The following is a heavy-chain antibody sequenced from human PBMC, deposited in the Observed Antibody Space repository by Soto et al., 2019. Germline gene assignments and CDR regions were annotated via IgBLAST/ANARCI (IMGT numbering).Heavy chain of an antibody. CDR1: GFTFSSYW. CDR2: INSDGSRT. D-gene: IGHD3-3*01. Sequence: EVQVVESGGGLVQPGGSLRLSCAASGFTFSSYWMHWVRQVPGKGLVWVSRINSDGSRTDYADSVKGRFTVSRDNAKNTLYLQINSLSSEHSAVYYCAIVVIIPLFDYWGQGTLVTVSS. J-gene: IGHJ4*02. V-gene: IGHV3-74*01. CDR3: AIVVIIPLFDY.